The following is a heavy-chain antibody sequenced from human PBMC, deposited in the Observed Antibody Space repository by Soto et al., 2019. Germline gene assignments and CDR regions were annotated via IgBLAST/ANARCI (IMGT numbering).Heavy chain of an antibody. CDR2: FDPEDGET. J-gene: IGHJ1*01. D-gene: IGHD2-21*02. Sequence: SVKVSCKVSGYTLTELSMHWVRQAPGKGLEWMGGFDPEDGETIYAQKFQGRVTMTEDTSTDTAYMELSSLRSEDTAVYYCATWVYCGGDCYTLAFQHWGQGTLVTVSS. CDR3: ATWVYCGGDCYTLAFQH. V-gene: IGHV1-24*01. CDR1: GYTLTELS.